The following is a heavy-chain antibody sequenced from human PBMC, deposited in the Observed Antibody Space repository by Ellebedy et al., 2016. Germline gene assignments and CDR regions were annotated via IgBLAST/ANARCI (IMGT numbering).Heavy chain of an antibody. V-gene: IGHV3-33*01. Sequence: GGSLRLXXAASGFTFSSYGMHWVRQAPGKGLEWVAVIWYDGSNKYYADSVKSRFTISRDNSKNTLYLQMNSLRAEDTAVYYCARDTTLYGDYVDYWGQGTLVTVSS. D-gene: IGHD4-17*01. CDR2: IWYDGSNK. CDR1: GFTFSSYG. J-gene: IGHJ4*02. CDR3: ARDTTLYGDYVDY.